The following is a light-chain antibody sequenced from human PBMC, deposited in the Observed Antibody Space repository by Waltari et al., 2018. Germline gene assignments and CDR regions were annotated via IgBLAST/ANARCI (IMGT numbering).Light chain of an antibody. J-gene: IGKJ4*01. Sequence: DIVLIQSPVTLSVSPGERVTLSCRASQSVGSQLAWYQQKAGQAPRLLIPDVYNRAAGIPARFSGSGSGTDFSLTINSPEPEDSAVYFCQQRSEWPITFGGGTKVEIK. CDR3: QQRSEWPIT. CDR2: DVY. CDR1: QSVGSQ. V-gene: IGKV3-11*01.